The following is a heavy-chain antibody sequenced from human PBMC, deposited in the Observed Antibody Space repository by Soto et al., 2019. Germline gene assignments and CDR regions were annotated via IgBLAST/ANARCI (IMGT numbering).Heavy chain of an antibody. CDR1: GYSFTSYW. D-gene: IGHD6-13*01. V-gene: IGHV5-51*01. Sequence: GESLKISCKGSGYSFTSYWIGWVRQMPGKGLEWMGIIYPGDSDTRYSPSFQGQVTISADKSIRTAYLQWSSLKASDTAMYYCARWYGGIAAAANYYYGMDVWGQGTTVTVSS. CDR2: IYPGDSDT. J-gene: IGHJ6*02. CDR3: ARWYGGIAAAANYYYGMDV.